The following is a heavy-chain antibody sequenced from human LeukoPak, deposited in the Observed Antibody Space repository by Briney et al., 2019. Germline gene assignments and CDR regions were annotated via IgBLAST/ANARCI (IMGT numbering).Heavy chain of an antibody. CDR1: GGSISSSSYY. V-gene: IGHV4-39*07. Sequence: SETLSLTCTVSGGSISSSSYYWGWIRQPPGKGREWIGSIYYSGSTYYNPSLKSRVTISVDTSKSQFSLKLSSVTAADTAVYYCARVDVEMATQDAFDIWGQGTMVTVSS. J-gene: IGHJ3*02. D-gene: IGHD5-24*01. CDR3: ARVDVEMATQDAFDI. CDR2: IYYSGST.